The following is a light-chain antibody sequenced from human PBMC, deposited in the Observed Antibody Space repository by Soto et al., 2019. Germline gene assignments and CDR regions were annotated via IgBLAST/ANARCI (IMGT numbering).Light chain of an antibody. J-gene: IGKJ4*01. V-gene: IGKV4-1*01. Sequence: DIVLTHSPDSLAVSLGERATINCKSSQRVLYSSNNKNYLAWYQHKPGQPPKLLIYWASTRESGVPDRFSGSGSGTDFTLTISSLQAEDVAVYYCQQYYSTLLTFGGGTKVDIK. CDR3: QQYYSTLLT. CDR1: QRVLYSSNNKNY. CDR2: WAS.